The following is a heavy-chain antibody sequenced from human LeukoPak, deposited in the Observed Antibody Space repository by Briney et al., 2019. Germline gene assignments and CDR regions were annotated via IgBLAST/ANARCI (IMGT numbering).Heavy chain of an antibody. CDR2: IYTSGST. Sequence: SQTLSLTCSVSGDSIRSGTYYWSWIRQPAGKGLEWIGRIYTSGSTSYNPSLKSRVTISVDTSKNQFSLKLTSVSAADTAMYYCARHGTGTGYPLDYWGLGTLVTVSS. D-gene: IGHD3/OR15-3a*01. CDR3: ARHGTGTGYPLDY. J-gene: IGHJ4*02. CDR1: GDSIRSGTYY. V-gene: IGHV4-61*02.